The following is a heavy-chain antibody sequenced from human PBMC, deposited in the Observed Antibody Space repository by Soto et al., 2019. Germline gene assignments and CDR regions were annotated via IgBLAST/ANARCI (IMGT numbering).Heavy chain of an antibody. J-gene: IGHJ6*02. V-gene: IGHV4-59*12. Sequence: SETLSLTCTVSGGSISSYYWSWIRQPPGKGLEWIGYIYYSGSTNYNPSLKSRVTISVDTSKNQFSLKLSSVTAADTAVYYCARDVLRYFDWETYYYYGMDVWGQGTTVTVSS. CDR1: GGSISSYY. D-gene: IGHD3-9*01. CDR3: ARDVLRYFDWETYYYYGMDV. CDR2: IYYSGST.